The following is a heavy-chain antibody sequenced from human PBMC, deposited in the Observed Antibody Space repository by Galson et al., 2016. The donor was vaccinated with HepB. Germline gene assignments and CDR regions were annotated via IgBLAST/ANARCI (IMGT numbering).Heavy chain of an antibody. Sequence: SLRLSCAASGFTFSDYYMTWIRQAPGKGLEWVAAVSGSAAGTEYGITTDYADSVKGRFTISRDNSKNTLYLQMNSLRAEDTAVYYCARGHEDFWSPFYYYGMDVWGQGTTVTVSS. J-gene: IGHJ6*02. CDR2: VSGSAAGTEYGITT. D-gene: IGHD3-3*01. V-gene: IGHV3-23*01. CDR3: ARGHEDFWSPFYYYGMDV. CDR1: GFTFSDYY.